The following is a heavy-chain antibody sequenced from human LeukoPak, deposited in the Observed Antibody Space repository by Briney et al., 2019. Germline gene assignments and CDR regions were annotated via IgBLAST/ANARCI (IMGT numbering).Heavy chain of an antibody. Sequence: GGSLRLSCAASGFPFGDYAMDWVRQAPGKGLEWVSLICGDGGRTFYADSVKGRFTISRDNSKNSLYLQMNSLRTEDSALYYCAKDLASLYDAFNVWGQGTMVTVSS. D-gene: IGHD2/OR15-2a*01. CDR2: ICGDGGRT. CDR3: AKDLASLYDAFNV. CDR1: GFPFGDYA. V-gene: IGHV3-43*02. J-gene: IGHJ3*01.